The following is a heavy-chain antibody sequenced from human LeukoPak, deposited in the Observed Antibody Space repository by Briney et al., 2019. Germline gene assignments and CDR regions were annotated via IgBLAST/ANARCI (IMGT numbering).Heavy chain of an antibody. Sequence: GESLKISCKGSGYSFTNYWIAWVRQMSGKGLEWMGIIYIGDSETKYSRSFQGQVTISADKSISIAYLQCNSLKASDTTTYYCARLACSTTRCHSGPSYYFDYWGKGTLVTVSS. J-gene: IGHJ4*02. CDR2: IYIGDSET. D-gene: IGHD2-2*01. V-gene: IGHV5-51*01. CDR3: ARLACSTTRCHSGPSYYFDY. CDR1: GYSFTNYW.